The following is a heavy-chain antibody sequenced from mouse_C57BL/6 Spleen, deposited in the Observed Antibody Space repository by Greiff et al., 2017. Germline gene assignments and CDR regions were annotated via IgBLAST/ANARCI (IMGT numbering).Heavy chain of an antibody. Sequence: QVQLQQPGAELVKPGASVKLSCKASGYTFTSYWMQWVKQRPGQGLEWIGEIDPSSSHTNYNQKFKGKATLTVDTSSSTAYMQLSSLTSEDSAVYYCARRGYYDYARYWGKGTTLTVSS. CDR3: ARRGYYDYARY. V-gene: IGHV1-50*01. CDR2: IDPSSSHT. J-gene: IGHJ2*01. CDR1: GYTFTSYW. D-gene: IGHD2-4*01.